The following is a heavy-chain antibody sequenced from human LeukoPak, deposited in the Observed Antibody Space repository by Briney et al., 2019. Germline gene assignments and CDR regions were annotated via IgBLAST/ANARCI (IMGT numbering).Heavy chain of an antibody. Sequence: ASVKVSCKASGYTFTSCGISWVRQAPGQGLEWMGWISAYNGNTNYAQKLQGRVTMTTDTSTSTAYLELKSLRSDDTAVYYCARSRDKYRSSCTPPPYWGQGTLVTVSS. CDR3: ARSRDKYRSSCTPPPY. CDR2: ISAYNGNT. V-gene: IGHV1-18*01. D-gene: IGHD6-6*01. J-gene: IGHJ4*02. CDR1: GYTFTSCG.